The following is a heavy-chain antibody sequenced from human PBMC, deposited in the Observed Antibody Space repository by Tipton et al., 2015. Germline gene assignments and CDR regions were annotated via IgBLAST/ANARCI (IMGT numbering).Heavy chain of an antibody. CDR2: TYYRSKWYS. V-gene: IGHV6-1*01. CDR1: GDSVSSNSDA. Sequence: TLSLTCAISGDSVSSNSDAWNWIRQSPSRGLEWLGRTYYRSKWYSDYAVSVKSRITINSDTSKNRFSLQLNSVTPEDTAVYYCARGRNNAFDIWGQGTLVTVSS. J-gene: IGHJ3*02. CDR3: ARGRNNAFDI.